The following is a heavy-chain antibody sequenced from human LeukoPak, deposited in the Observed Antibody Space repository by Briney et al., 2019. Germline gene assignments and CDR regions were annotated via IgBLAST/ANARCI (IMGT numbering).Heavy chain of an antibody. J-gene: IGHJ4*02. CDR2: ISSSSTYI. V-gene: IGHV3-21*01. Sequence: GGSLRLSCEASGFTFSSYSMNWVRQAPGKGLEWVSSISSSSTYIYYADSVKGRFTIFRDNAKNSLYLQMNSLRAEDTAVYYCARETWYRLDYWGQGTLVPVSS. CDR1: GFTFSSYS. D-gene: IGHD6-13*01. CDR3: ARETWYRLDY.